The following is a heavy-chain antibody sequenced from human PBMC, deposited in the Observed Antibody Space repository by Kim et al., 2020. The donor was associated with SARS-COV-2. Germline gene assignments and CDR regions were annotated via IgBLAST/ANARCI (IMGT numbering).Heavy chain of an antibody. CDR2: IYYSGST. D-gene: IGHD2-8*02. CDR1: GGSISSGDYY. Sequence: SETLSLTCTVSGGSISSGDYYWSWIRQPPGKGLDWIGYIYYSGSTYCNPSLKSRVTLSVDTPKNQFPLKLSSVTAADTAVYYCARTWRTGYAFDIWGQGTMVTVSS. J-gene: IGHJ3*02. CDR3: ARTWRTGYAFDI. V-gene: IGHV4-30-4*01.